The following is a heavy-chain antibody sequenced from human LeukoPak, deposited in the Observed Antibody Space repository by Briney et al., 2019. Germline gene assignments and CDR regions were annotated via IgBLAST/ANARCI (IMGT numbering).Heavy chain of an antibody. Sequence: GGSLRLSCAASGFTFDVYAMHWVRHAPGKGLEWVSGIIWNSGSLGFADSVKGRFTISRDNVKNSLYLQMNSLRAEDTALYYCAKAYYYDSSGYGPENWGQGTLVTVSS. CDR2: IIWNSGSL. D-gene: IGHD3-22*01. CDR3: AKAYYYDSSGYGPEN. CDR1: GFTFDVYA. J-gene: IGHJ4*02. V-gene: IGHV3-9*01.